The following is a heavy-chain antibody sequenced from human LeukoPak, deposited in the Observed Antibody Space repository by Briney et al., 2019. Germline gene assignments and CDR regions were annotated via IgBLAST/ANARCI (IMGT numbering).Heavy chain of an antibody. Sequence: SGESLKISCKGSGYSFTSYWIGWVRQMPGKGLEWMGIIYPGDSDTRYSPSFQGQVTISADKSISTAYLQWSSLKASDTAMYYCARVRSGYCSSTSCYRFDPWGQGTLVTVSS. CDR3: ARVRSGYCSSTSCYRFDP. D-gene: IGHD2-2*02. CDR1: GYSFTSYW. V-gene: IGHV5-51*01. J-gene: IGHJ5*02. CDR2: IYPGDSDT.